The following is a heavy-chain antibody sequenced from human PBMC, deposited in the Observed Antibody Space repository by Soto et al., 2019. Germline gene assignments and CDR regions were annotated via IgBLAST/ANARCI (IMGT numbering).Heavy chain of an antibody. V-gene: IGHV1-46*01. CDR2: INPSGGST. CDR3: ASPQLEIYYYYGMDV. CDR1: GYTFTSYY. Sequence: ASVKVSCKASGYTFTSYYMHWVRQAPGQGLEWMGIINPSGGSTSYAQKFQGRVTMTRDTSTSTVYMELSSLRSEDTAVYYCASPQLEIYYYYGMDVWGQGTTVTVSS. D-gene: IGHD1-1*01. J-gene: IGHJ6*02.